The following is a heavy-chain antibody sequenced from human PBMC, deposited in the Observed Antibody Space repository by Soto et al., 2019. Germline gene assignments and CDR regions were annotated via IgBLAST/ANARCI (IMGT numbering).Heavy chain of an antibody. D-gene: IGHD4-17*01. CDR2: IYTSGST. Sequence: SETLSLTCTVSGGSISSYYWSWIRQPAGKGLEWIGRIYTSGSTNYNPSLKSRVTMSVDTSKSQFSLKLSSVTAADTAVYYCAREGIGYGHYHDAFDIWGQGTMVTVSS. CDR1: GGSISSYY. CDR3: AREGIGYGHYHDAFDI. V-gene: IGHV4-4*07. J-gene: IGHJ3*02.